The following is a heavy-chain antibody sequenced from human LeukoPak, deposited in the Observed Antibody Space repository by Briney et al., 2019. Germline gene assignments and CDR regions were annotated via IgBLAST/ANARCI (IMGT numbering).Heavy chain of an antibody. J-gene: IGHJ4*02. V-gene: IGHV3-30-3*02. CDR3: AKQLGYCSDGSCYFPY. D-gene: IGHD2-15*01. CDR1: GFSFSGYS. Sequence: GSLRLSCAASGFSFSGYSMHWVRQAPGKGLEWVAVISYDGSKKDYADSVKGRFTISRDNSKSTLCLQMNSLRAEDTAVYYCAKQLGYCSDGSCYFPYWGQGTLVTVSS. CDR2: ISYDGSKK.